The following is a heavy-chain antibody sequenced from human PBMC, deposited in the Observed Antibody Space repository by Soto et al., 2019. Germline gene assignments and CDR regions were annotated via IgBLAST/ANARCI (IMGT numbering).Heavy chain of an antibody. V-gene: IGHV3-21*01. CDR3: ARESEDLTSNFDY. J-gene: IGHJ4*02. Sequence: PGGSLRLSCAASGFTFTRYSMNWVRQAPGKGLEWVASISSTTNYIYYADSMKGRFTVSRDNAKNSVYLEMNSLSAEDTAVYYCARESEDLTSNFDYWGQGTLVTVSS. CDR1: GFTFTRYS. CDR2: ISSTTNYI.